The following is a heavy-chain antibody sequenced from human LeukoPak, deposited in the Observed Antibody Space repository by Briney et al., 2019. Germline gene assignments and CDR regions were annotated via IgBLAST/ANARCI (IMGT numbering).Heavy chain of an antibody. CDR2: IIPIFGTA. Sequence: SVKVSCKASGGTFSNYAISWVRQAPGQGLEWMGGIIPIFGTANYAQKFQGRVTITADESTSTAYMELSSLRSEDTAVYYCARRGYSYGTQESDYWGQGTLVTVSS. CDR3: ARRGYSYGTQESDY. V-gene: IGHV1-69*01. D-gene: IGHD5-18*01. CDR1: GGTFSNYA. J-gene: IGHJ4*02.